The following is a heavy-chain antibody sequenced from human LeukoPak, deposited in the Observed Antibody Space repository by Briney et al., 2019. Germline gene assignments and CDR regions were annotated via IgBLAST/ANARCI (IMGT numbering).Heavy chain of an antibody. V-gene: IGHV3-9*03. J-gene: IGHJ3*02. D-gene: IGHD6-6*01. CDR3: AKGLGLGPYDAFDI. CDR1: GFTFSSYE. Sequence: GGSLRLSCAASGFTFSSYEMNWVRQAPGKGLEWVSGISWNSGSIGYADSVKGRFTISRDNAKNSLYLQMNSLRAEDMALYYCAKGLGLGPYDAFDIWGQGTMVTVSS. CDR2: ISWNSGSI.